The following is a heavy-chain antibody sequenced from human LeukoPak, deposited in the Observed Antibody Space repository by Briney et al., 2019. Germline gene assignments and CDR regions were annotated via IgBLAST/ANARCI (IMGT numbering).Heavy chain of an antibody. Sequence: GGSLRLSCAASGFTFSNYWMTWVRQAPGKGLEWVASIEDDGDQKKYGDSVKGRFTTSRDNVENSLYLQMNILRVEDTAVYYCARDIPRGSTHLDYWGQGTLVTVSA. CDR2: IEDDGDQK. CDR1: GFTFSNYW. J-gene: IGHJ4*02. CDR3: ARDIPRGSTHLDY. D-gene: IGHD1-26*01. V-gene: IGHV3-7*01.